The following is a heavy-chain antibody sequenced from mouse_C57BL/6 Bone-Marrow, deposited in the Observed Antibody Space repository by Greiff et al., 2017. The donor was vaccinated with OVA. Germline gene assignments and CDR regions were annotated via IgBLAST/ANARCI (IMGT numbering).Heavy chain of an antibody. CDR1: GYTFTSYW. J-gene: IGHJ1*03. V-gene: IGHV1-64*01. Sequence: QVQLQQPGAELVKPGASVKLSCKASGYTFTSYWMHWVKQRPGQGLEWIGMIHPNSGSTNYNEKFKSKATLTADKSSSTAYMQFSSLTSEDSAIYYCARGPPWYFDVWGTGTTVTVSS. CDR2: IHPNSGST. CDR3: ARGPPWYFDV.